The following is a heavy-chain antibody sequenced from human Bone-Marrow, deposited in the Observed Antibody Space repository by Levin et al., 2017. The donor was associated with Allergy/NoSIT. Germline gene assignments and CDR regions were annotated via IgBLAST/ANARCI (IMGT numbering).Heavy chain of an antibody. D-gene: IGHD6-19*01. CDR3: AKESRGSGWGEDAFDI. CDR1: GFTFSSYG. Sequence: GGSLRLSCAASGFTFSSYGMHWVRQAPGKGLEWVAVISYDGSNKYYADSVKGRFTISRDNSKNTLYLQMNSLRAEDTAVYYCAKESRGSGWGEDAFDIWGQGTMVTVSS. CDR2: ISYDGSNK. V-gene: IGHV3-30*18. J-gene: IGHJ3*02.